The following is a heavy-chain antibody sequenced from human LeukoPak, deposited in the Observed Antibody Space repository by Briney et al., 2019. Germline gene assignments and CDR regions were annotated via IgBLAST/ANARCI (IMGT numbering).Heavy chain of an antibody. D-gene: IGHD2-8*01. CDR2: ISGSGGST. J-gene: IGHJ3*02. Sequence: GSLRLSCAASGFTFSSYAMSWVRQAPGKGLEWASAISGSGGSTYYADSVKGRFTISRDNSKNTLYLQMNSLRAEDTAVYYCAKAYLVPDDAFDIWGQGTMVTVSS. CDR3: AKAYLVPDDAFDI. V-gene: IGHV3-23*01. CDR1: GFTFSSYA.